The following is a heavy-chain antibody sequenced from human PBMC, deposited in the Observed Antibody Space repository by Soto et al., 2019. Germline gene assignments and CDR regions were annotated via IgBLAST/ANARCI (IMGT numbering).Heavy chain of an antibody. V-gene: IGHV4-59*01. CDR1: GGSISSYY. CDR3: ARASYDSSGLNWIXP. D-gene: IGHD3-22*01. J-gene: IGHJ5*02. Sequence: SETLSLTCTVSGGSISSYYWSWIRQPPGKGLERIGYIYYSGSTNYNPSLKSRVTISVDTSKNQFSLKLSSVTAADTAVYYCARASYDSSGLNWIXPWGQGTLVXVSS. CDR2: IYYSGST.